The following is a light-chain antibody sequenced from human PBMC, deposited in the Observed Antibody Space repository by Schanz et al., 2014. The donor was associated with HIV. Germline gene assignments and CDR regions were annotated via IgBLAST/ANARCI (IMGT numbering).Light chain of an antibody. CDR3: AAWDDSLNGWV. J-gene: IGLJ3*02. CDR2: GNN. CDR1: TSNIGAGYD. Sequence: QSVLTQPPSVSGAPGQRVSISCSGNTSNIGAGYDVHWYVQLPGTAPKLLIYGNNNRPSGVPARFSGSKSGSSASLAITGLRAEDEADYYCAAWDDSLNGWVFGGGTKLTVL. V-gene: IGLV1-40*01.